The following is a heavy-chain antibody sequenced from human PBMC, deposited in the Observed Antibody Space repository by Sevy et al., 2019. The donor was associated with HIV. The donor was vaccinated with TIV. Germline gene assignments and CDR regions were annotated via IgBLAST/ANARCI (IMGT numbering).Heavy chain of an antibody. CDR2: ISIDNGDT. D-gene: IGHD3-16*01. V-gene: IGHV1-18*01. Sequence: ASVKVSCKASGNTFGSYGISWVRQAPGQGLEWMGWISIDNGDTKYIENLQGRVTMTRDTSTRTAYMELTSRGADDTAVYYCAREGEADYYFESWGQGTLVTVSS. CDR3: AREGEADYYFES. CDR1: GNTFGSYG. J-gene: IGHJ4*02.